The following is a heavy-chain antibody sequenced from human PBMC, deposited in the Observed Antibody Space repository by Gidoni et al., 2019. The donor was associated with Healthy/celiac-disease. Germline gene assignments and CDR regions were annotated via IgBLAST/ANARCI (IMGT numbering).Heavy chain of an antibody. J-gene: IGHJ5*02. CDR3: ARPHSSSRQGPNWFDP. Sequence: QLQLQESGPGLVKPSETLSLTCTVSGGSISSSSYYWGWIRQPPGKGLEWIGSIYYSGSTYYNPSLKSRVTISVDTSKNQFSLKLSSVTAADTAVYYCARPHSSSRQGPNWFDPWGQGTLVTVSS. V-gene: IGHV4-39*01. CDR2: IYYSGST. D-gene: IGHD6-13*01. CDR1: GGSISSSSYY.